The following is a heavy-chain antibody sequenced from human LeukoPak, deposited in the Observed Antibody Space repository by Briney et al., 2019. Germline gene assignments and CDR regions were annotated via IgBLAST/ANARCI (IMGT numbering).Heavy chain of an antibody. CDR3: ARDGYKYGSGRHLDY. Sequence: SETLSLTCNVSGGSISSYYWSWIRQPAGKGLEWIGRIYTSGSTNNNPSLKSGSTNYNPSLKSRVTMSVDTSKKQFSLKVSSVTAADTAVYYCARDGYKYGSGRHLDYWGQGTLVTVSS. CDR2: IYTSGSTNNNPSLKSGST. D-gene: IGHD3-10*01. V-gene: IGHV4-4*07. J-gene: IGHJ4*02. CDR1: GGSISSYY.